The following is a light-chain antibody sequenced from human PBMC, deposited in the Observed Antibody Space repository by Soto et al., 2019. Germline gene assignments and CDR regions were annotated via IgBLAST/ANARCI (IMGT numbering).Light chain of an antibody. CDR1: QSISSY. V-gene: IGKV1-39*01. CDR2: AAS. J-gene: IGKJ1*01. Sequence: DIQMTQSPSSLSASVGDRVTITCRASQSISSYLNWYQQKPGKAPKLLIYAASSLQSGVPSRFSGSGSGTDFTLTIISLQPDDFATYYCQQSYSTLPWTFGQGTKVEIK. CDR3: QQSYSTLPWT.